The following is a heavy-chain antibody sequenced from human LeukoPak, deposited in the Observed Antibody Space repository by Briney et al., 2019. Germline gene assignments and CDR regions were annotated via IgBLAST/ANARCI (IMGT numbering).Heavy chain of an antibody. CDR2: ISYSGST. J-gene: IGHJ4*02. D-gene: IGHD5-18*01. CDR3: ATESWIQGEDY. CDR1: GGSISSSSYY. V-gene: IGHV4-39*02. Sequence: PSETLSLTCTVSGGSISSSSYYWGWIRQPPGKGLEWIGSISYSGSTYYNPSLKSRVSTSVDTSKDHFSLKLTSVTAADTAVYYCATESWIQGEDYWGQGTLVTVSS.